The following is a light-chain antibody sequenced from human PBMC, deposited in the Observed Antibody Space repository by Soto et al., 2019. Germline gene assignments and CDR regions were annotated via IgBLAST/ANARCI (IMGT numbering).Light chain of an antibody. CDR2: GAS. CDR3: QQYGSSPPWT. CDR1: QSVTSSY. Sequence: EIALTQSPGTLSLSPGEVATLSCRASQSVTSSYLAWFQQNPGQAPRLLIYGASSRATGIPDRFSGSGSGTDFTLSISRLEPEDFAVYYCQQYGSSPPWTFGQGTKVEIK. V-gene: IGKV3-20*01. J-gene: IGKJ1*01.